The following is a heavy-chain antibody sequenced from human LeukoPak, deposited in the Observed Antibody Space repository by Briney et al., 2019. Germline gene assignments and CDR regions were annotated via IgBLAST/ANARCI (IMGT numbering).Heavy chain of an antibody. Sequence: ASVKVSCKASGYTFTSYAMHWVRQAPGQRLEWMGWINANTGNPTYAQGFTGRFVFSLDTSVSTAYLQISSLKAEDTAVYYCARDSGWQPNDAFDIWGQGTMVTVSS. V-gene: IGHV7-4-1*02. D-gene: IGHD3-10*01. CDR2: INANTGNP. CDR3: ARDSGWQPNDAFDI. CDR1: GYTFTSYA. J-gene: IGHJ3*02.